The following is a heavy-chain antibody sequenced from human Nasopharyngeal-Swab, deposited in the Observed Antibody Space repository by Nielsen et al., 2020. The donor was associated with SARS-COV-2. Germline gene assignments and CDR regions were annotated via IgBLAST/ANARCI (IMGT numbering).Heavy chain of an antibody. V-gene: IGHV3-9*01. CDR1: GFTVDDYA. CDR3: AKIAVAGGDDNFDY. CDR2: ISWNSGSI. J-gene: IGHJ4*02. Sequence: SLKISCAASGFTVDDYAMHWVRQAPGKGLEWGSGISWNSGSIGYADSVKGRFTTSRDNAKNSLYLQMNSLRAEDTALYYCAKIAVAGGDDNFDYWGQGTLVTVSS. D-gene: IGHD6-19*01.